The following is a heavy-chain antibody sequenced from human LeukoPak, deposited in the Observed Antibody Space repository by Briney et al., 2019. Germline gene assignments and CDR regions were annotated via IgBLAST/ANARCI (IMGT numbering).Heavy chain of an antibody. D-gene: IGHD2-15*01. CDR2: ISYDGSNK. V-gene: IGHV3-30*03. J-gene: IGHJ6*02. Sequence: GRSLRLSCAASGFTFGSYGMHWVRQAPGKGLEWVAVISYDGSNKYYADSVKGRFTISRDNSKNTLYLQMNSLRAEDTAVYYCARRVVVATTTYYYGMDVWGQGTTVTVSS. CDR1: GFTFGSYG. CDR3: ARRVVVATTTYYYGMDV.